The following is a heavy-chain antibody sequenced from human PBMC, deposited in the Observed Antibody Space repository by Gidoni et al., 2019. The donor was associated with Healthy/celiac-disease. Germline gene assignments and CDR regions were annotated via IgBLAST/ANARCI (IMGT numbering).Heavy chain of an antibody. J-gene: IGHJ6*02. CDR3: ARIGSTSYSYYYYGMDV. Sequence: QVPLQQWGAGLLKPSETLSFTCAVYGGSFSGYYWSWIRQPPGKGLEWIGEINHRGSTNYNPSLKRRVTISVDTSKNQFSLKLSSVTAADTAVYYCARIGSTSYSYYYYGMDVWGQGTTVTVSS. D-gene: IGHD2-2*01. V-gene: IGHV4-34*01. CDR1: GGSFSGYY. CDR2: INHRGST.